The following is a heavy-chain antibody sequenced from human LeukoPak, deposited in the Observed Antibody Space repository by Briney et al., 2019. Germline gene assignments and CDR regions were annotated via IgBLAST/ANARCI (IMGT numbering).Heavy chain of an antibody. V-gene: IGHV1-18*01. J-gene: IGHJ1*01. CDR3: ARDAVLGPPYTDH. CDR1: GYICSNYG. CDR2: ISDHNGTP. D-gene: IGHD3-3*02. Sequence: ASVKVTCKASGYICSNYGISWARQAPGQGLEWMGWISDHNGTPNYAQKFEGRVTMTTDISTSTAYMELTSLTSDDAAVYYCARDAVLGPPYTDHWGRGTVVTVSS.